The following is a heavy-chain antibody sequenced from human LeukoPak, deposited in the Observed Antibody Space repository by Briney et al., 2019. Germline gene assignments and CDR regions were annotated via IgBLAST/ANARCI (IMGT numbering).Heavy chain of an antibody. Sequence: ASVKVSCKASGGTFSSYAISWVRQAPGQGLEWMGGIIPIFGTANYAQKFQGRVTITTDESTSTAYMELSSLRSDDTAVYYCARGGTATSSPGDCWGQGTLVTVSS. CDR1: GGTFSSYA. CDR3: ARGGTATSSPGDC. J-gene: IGHJ4*02. CDR2: IIPIFGTA. V-gene: IGHV1-69*05. D-gene: IGHD2-21*02.